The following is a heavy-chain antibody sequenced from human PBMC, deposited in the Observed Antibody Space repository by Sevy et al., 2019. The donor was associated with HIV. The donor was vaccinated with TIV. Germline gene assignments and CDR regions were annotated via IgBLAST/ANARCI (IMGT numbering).Heavy chain of an antibody. Sequence: ASVKVSCKVSGYTLTKLSMHWVRQAPGKGLEWMGYFDPQDDEALYSQKFQGRLTMTVNTSTDTDYMELSSLTSEDTAVYYCATVGLRYYSGSSQYHGDWFDPWGQGTLVTVSS. CDR2: FDPQDDEA. CDR1: GYTLTKLS. CDR3: ATVGLRYYSGSSQYHGDWFDP. V-gene: IGHV1-24*01. J-gene: IGHJ5*02. D-gene: IGHD2-15*01.